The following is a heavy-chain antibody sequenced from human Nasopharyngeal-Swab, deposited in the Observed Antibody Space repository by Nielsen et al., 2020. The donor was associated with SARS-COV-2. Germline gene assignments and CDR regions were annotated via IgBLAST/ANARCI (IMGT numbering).Heavy chain of an antibody. V-gene: IGHV3-66*01. CDR1: GFTVSSNY. Sequence: GGSLRLSCAASGFTVSSNYTSWVRQAPGKGLEWVSVIYSGGSTYYADSVKGRFTISRDNSKNTLYLQMNSLRAEDTAVYYCASSGEQQLVPDYWGQGTLVTVSS. CDR3: ASSGEQQLVPDY. J-gene: IGHJ4*02. CDR2: IYSGGST. D-gene: IGHD6-13*01.